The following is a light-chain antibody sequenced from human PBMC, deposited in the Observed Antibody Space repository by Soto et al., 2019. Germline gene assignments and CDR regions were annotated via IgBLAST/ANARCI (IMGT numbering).Light chain of an antibody. Sequence: QSVLTQPPSVSAAPGQRVTISCSGSISNIANNYVSWYQQLPGTAPKLLIFDNNKRPSGISDRFSGSKSGTSATLGITGLQTGDEADYYCGTWDSSLSAGVFGGGTKLTVL. CDR2: DNN. CDR3: GTWDSSLSAGV. J-gene: IGLJ3*02. CDR1: ISNIANNY. V-gene: IGLV1-51*01.